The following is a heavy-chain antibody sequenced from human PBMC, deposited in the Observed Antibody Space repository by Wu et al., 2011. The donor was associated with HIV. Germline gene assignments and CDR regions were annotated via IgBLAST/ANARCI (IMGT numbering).Heavy chain of an antibody. CDR3: ARGEMTTIEPRDAFDI. CDR1: GYTFTSYD. Sequence: QVQLVQSGAEVKKPGASVKVSCKASGYTFTSYDINWVRQATGQGLEWMGWINPNSGGTNYAQKFQGRVTMTRDTSISTAYMGLSRLRSDDTAVYYCARGEMTTIEPRDAFDIWGQGTMVTVSS. J-gene: IGHJ3*02. D-gene: IGHD5-24*01. V-gene: IGHV1-2*02. CDR2: INPNSGGT.